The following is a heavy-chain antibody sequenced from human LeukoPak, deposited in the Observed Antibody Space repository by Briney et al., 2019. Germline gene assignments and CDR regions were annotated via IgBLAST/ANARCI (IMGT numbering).Heavy chain of an antibody. Sequence: GGSLRLSCAASGFTFSSYAMSWVRQAPGKGLEWVSAISGYGDSKYYADSAKGRFTISRDNSKNTLSLQMNSLRAEDTAVYYCAKDGYAYYFHYWGQGTLVTVSS. CDR2: ISGYGDSK. CDR1: GFTFSSYA. V-gene: IGHV3-23*01. CDR3: AKDGYAYYFHY. D-gene: IGHD3-16*01. J-gene: IGHJ4*02.